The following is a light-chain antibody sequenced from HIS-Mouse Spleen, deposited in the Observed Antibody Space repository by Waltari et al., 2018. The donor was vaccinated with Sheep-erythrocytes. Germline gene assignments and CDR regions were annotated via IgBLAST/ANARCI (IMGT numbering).Light chain of an antibody. Sequence: QSVLTQPPSASGTPGQRVTISCSGTSSNIWRNYVDWYQQLPGTAPKLLIYRNNQRPSGVPDRFSGSKSGTSASLAISGLRSEDEADYYCAAWDDSLSGPVFGGGTKLTVL. V-gene: IGLV1-47*01. CDR1: SSNIWRNY. CDR2: RNN. CDR3: AAWDDSLSGPV. J-gene: IGLJ3*02.